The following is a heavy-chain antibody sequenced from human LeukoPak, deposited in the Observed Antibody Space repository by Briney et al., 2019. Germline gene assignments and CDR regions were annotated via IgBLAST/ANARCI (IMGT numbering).Heavy chain of an antibody. CDR2: FYVGGAT. D-gene: IGHD5-24*01. CDR3: ARGDGYNFFDY. CDR1: GFTFSNAW. J-gene: IGHJ4*02. Sequence: GGSLRLSCAASGFTFSNAWMTWVRQAPGKGLEWVSVFYVGGATYYADSVKGRFTISRDNSENTLYLQMKSLRAEDTAVYYCARGDGYNFFDYWGQGTLVTVSS. V-gene: IGHV3-53*01.